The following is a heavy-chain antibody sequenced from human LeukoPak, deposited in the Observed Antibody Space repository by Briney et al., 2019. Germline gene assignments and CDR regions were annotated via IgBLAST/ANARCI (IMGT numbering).Heavy chain of an antibody. D-gene: IGHD1-26*01. Sequence: ASVKVSCKASGYTFTSYGISWVRQAPGQGLEWMGWISAYNGNTNYAQKLQGRVTMTTDTSTSTAYMELRSLRSDDTAVYYCARDIPLSGSYRPNDYWGQGTLVTVSS. CDR3: ARDIPLSGSYRPNDY. J-gene: IGHJ4*02. CDR1: GYTFTSYG. V-gene: IGHV1-18*01. CDR2: ISAYNGNT.